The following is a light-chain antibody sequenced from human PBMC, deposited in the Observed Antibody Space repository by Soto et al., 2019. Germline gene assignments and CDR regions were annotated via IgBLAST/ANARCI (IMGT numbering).Light chain of an antibody. CDR2: DAS. CDR3: QQRSTWLYT. CDR1: QDVSIF. J-gene: IGKJ2*01. V-gene: IGKV3-11*02. Sequence: EILLAQSPATLSLSPGERATLSCKASQDVSIFLAWYQQKPGQAPRPLIHDASNRATGVPARFSGSVSGRDFTLTITSLEPEDFAVYYCQQRSTWLYTFGQGTKLEV.